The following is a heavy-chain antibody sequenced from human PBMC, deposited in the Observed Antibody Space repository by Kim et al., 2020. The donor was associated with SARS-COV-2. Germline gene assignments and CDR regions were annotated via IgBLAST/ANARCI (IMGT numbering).Heavy chain of an antibody. CDR2: IYYSGST. CDR1: GGSISSGGYY. Sequence: SETLSLTCTVSGGSISSGGYYWNWIRQHPGKGLEWIGYIYYSGSTYYNPSLKSRVTILVDTSKNQFSLKLSSVTAADTAVYYCARVQYYGSGPNHSFDYWGQGTLVTVSS. D-gene: IGHD3-10*01. J-gene: IGHJ4*02. CDR3: ARVQYYGSGPNHSFDY. V-gene: IGHV4-31*03.